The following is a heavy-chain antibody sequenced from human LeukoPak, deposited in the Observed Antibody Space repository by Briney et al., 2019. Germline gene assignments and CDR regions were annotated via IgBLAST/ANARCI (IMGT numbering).Heavy chain of an antibody. D-gene: IGHD4-17*01. V-gene: IGHV1-8*02. CDR3: ARAVRGLDY. Sequence: ASVKVSCKASGYTFTSYGISWVRQAPGQGLEWMGWMNPNSGNTGYAQKFQGRVTMTRNTSISTAYMELSSLRSEDTAVYYCARAVRGLDYWGQGTLVTVSS. J-gene: IGHJ4*02. CDR1: GYTFTSYG. CDR2: MNPNSGNT.